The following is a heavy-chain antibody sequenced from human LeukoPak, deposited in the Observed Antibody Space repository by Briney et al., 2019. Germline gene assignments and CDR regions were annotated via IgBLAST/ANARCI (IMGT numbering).Heavy chain of an antibody. CDR1: GFTFGDYG. J-gene: IGHJ6*03. CDR3: ARAAIAAARIYYYMDV. V-gene: IGHV3-49*03. CDR2: IRSKAYGGTT. D-gene: IGHD6-13*01. Sequence: SGRSLRLSCRASGFTFGDYGMSWFRQAPGKGLEWVGFIRSKAYGGTTEYAASVKGRFTISRDDSKSIAYLQMNSLKTEDTAVYYCARAAIAAARIYYYMDVWGKGTTVTVSS.